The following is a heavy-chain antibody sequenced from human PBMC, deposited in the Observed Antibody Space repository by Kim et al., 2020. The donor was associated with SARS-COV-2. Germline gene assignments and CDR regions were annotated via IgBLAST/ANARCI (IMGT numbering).Heavy chain of an antibody. D-gene: IGHD3-10*01. CDR3: ARVARVGLFRGTNLDV. J-gene: IGHJ6*02. Sequence: SLKSRVTISVDTSMNQFSLKLSSVTAADTAVYYCARVARVGLFRGTNLDVWGQGTTVTVSS. V-gene: IGHV4-59*01.